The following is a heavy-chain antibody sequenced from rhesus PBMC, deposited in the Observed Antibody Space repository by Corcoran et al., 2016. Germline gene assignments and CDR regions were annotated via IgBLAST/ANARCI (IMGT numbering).Heavy chain of an antibody. Sequence: QVQLQESGPGLVKPSETLSLTCAVSGGSFSSYWWSWIRQPPGKGLEWIGEINGNSGSTNYNPSLKSRVTISKDASKNQFSLKLSSVTAADTAVYYCARYRGWNNGDYWGQGVLVTVSS. D-gene: IGHD1-20*01. CDR3: ARYRGWNNGDY. CDR2: INGNSGST. CDR1: GGSFSSYW. V-gene: IGHV4-80*01. J-gene: IGHJ4*01.